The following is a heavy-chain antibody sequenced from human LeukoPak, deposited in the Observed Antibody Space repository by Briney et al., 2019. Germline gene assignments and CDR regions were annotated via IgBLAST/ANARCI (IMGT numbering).Heavy chain of an antibody. CDR3: AKGQGGYENHNWFDP. Sequence: GGSLRLSCAASGFTFSSYAMSWVRQAPGKGLEWVSAISGSGGSTYYADSVKGRITISRDNSKNTLYLQMNSLRAEDTAVYYCAKGQGGYENHNWFDPWGQGTLVTVSS. V-gene: IGHV3-23*01. CDR1: GFTFSSYA. D-gene: IGHD5-12*01. CDR2: ISGSGGST. J-gene: IGHJ5*02.